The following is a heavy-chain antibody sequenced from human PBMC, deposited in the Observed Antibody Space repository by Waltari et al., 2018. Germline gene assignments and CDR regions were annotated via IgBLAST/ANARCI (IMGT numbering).Heavy chain of an antibody. CDR2: INPNTGAA. V-gene: IGHV1-8*01. D-gene: IGHD1-1*01. J-gene: IGHJ3*01. Sequence: QVQLVQSGAEVKKPGASVRVSCKASGYTFISYDINWVRQAPGQGLDWMGWINPNTGAARFAQNFQDRVTMTRSTSETTAYMEISDLTSHDTAVYYCARGDNWNDRLDFWGQGTKVTVSS. CDR3: ARGDNWNDRLDF. CDR1: GYTFISYD.